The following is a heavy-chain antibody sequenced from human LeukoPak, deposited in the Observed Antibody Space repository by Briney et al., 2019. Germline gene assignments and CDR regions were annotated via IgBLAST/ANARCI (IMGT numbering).Heavy chain of an antibody. CDR3: ARDRLAVDY. CDR1: GESFSGFY. CDR2: INHSGST. V-gene: IGHV4-34*01. Sequence: SETLSLTCAVYGESFSGFYWTWIRQPPGKGLEWIGEINHSGSTNYNPSLKSRVTISVDTSKNQFSLKLSSVTAADTAVYYCARDRLAVDYWGQGTLVTVSS. J-gene: IGHJ4*02.